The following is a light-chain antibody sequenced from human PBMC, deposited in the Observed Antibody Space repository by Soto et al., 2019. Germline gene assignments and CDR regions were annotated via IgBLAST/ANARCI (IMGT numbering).Light chain of an antibody. CDR2: GAS. J-gene: IGKJ3*01. Sequence: EVVLTQSPGTLSLSPEERATLSCRASQSVAANYLAWYQQKRGQAPRLLIYGASSRATGIPDRFSGSGSGTDFTLTISRLEPEDFSVYYCHQDGTAPLTFGPGTKVDIK. CDR3: HQDGTAPLT. V-gene: IGKV3-20*01. CDR1: QSVAANY.